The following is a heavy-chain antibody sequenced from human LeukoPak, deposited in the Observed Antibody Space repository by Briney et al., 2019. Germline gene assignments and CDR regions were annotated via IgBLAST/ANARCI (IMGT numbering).Heavy chain of an antibody. D-gene: IGHD2-15*01. CDR3: TRDTGCPGGTCYSFYDY. Sequence: QPGGSLRLSCAASGFTFSNYWMTWVRQAPGKGLEWVANIKQDGTEKYYVDSVKGRFTISRDNAENSLYLQMNSLGAEDTAVYYCTRDTGCPGGTCYSFYDYWGQGTLVTVSS. CDR2: IKQDGTEK. J-gene: IGHJ4*02. CDR1: GFTFSNYW. V-gene: IGHV3-7*01.